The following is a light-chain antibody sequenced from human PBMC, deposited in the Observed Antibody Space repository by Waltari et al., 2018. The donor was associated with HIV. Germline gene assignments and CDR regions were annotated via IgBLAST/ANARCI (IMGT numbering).Light chain of an antibody. CDR2: DVT. J-gene: IGLJ2*01. CDR1: SSDVGAYNY. V-gene: IGLV2-8*01. Sequence: QSALTQPPSASGSPGQSVTISCTGISSDVGAYNYVSWFQQHPGKAPKLMIYDVTKRPPGLPDRFSGSKAGNTASLTVSGLQAEDEADYYCASHAGSKDVFGGGTRLTVL. CDR3: ASHAGSKDV.